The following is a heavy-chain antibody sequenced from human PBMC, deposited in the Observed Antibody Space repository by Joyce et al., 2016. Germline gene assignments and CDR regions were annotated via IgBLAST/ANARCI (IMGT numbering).Heavy chain of an antibody. J-gene: IGHJ4*02. CDR3: ARALHDFWSGYHFDY. Sequence: QVQLVQSGAEVKQPGASVKVSCRASGYIFSTYYIHWIRQAPGQGLEWGGWINTKNGGTKYAECQGRVTMTRDTSFSTAYMELRRLRSDDTAVYYCARALHDFWSGYHFDYWGQGTLVTVSS. CDR1: GYIFSTYY. CDR2: INTKNGGT. D-gene: IGHD3-3*01. V-gene: IGHV1-2*02.